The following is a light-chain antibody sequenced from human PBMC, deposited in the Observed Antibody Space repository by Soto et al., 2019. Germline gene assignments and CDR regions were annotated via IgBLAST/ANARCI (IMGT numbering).Light chain of an antibody. J-gene: IGKJ1*01. Sequence: EIVMTQSPATLSVSPGERATLSCRASQSVSGNLAWYQQKPGQAPRLLIYGASTRATGIPARFSGSGSGTEFTLTISGLQSEDFAVYCCQQYNNWPPTFGKGTKVEIK. CDR2: GAS. V-gene: IGKV3D-15*01. CDR3: QQYNNWPPT. CDR1: QSVSGN.